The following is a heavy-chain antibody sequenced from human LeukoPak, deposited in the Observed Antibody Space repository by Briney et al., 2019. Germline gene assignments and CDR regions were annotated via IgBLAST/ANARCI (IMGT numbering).Heavy chain of an antibody. V-gene: IGHV3-48*04. CDR2: ISSSSSPI. Sequence: GGSLRLSCAASGFTFSSYSMNWVRQAPGKGLEWISYISSSSSPIYYADSVKGRFTISRDNAKNSLYLQMNSLRAEDTAVYYCATQWYYYDGSDYYYDAFDICGQGTMVTVSS. CDR1: GFTFSSYS. CDR3: ATQWYYYDGSDYYYDAFDI. D-gene: IGHD3-22*01. J-gene: IGHJ3*02.